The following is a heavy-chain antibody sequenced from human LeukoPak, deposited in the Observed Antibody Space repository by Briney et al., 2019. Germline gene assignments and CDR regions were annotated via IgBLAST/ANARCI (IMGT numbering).Heavy chain of an antibody. CDR1: ALSFADNA. Sequence: PRGSLRLSCAPSALSFADNAMHWVRHDPGKGLEWVSLISGDGGSTYYAGSVKGRFTISRDNSKNSLYLQMNSLRTEDTALYYCAKVDYGGNYWGQGTLVTVSS. J-gene: IGHJ4*02. CDR3: AKVDYGGNY. CDR2: ISGDGGST. V-gene: IGHV3-43*02. D-gene: IGHD4-23*01.